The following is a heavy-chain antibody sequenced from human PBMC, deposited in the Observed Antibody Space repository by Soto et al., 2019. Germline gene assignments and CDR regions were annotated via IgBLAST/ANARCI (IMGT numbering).Heavy chain of an antibody. CDR1: GGSVSSGSYS. D-gene: IGHD3-16*01. CDR3: AREGERTFDY. V-gene: IGHV4-61*01. J-gene: IGHJ4*02. Sequence: QVQLQESGPGLVKPSETLSLTCTVSGGSVSSGSYSWSWIRQPPGKGLEWFGYIYYSGSTNYHPSLKSRVNISVDTSKNQFSLKLISVTAADTAVYYCAREGERTFDYWGQGTLVTVAS. CDR2: IYYSGST.